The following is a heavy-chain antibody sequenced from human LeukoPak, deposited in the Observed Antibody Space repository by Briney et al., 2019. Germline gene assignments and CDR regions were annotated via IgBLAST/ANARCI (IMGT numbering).Heavy chain of an antibody. CDR2: INPNSGGT. Sequence: ASVKVSCKASGYTFTGYYMHWVRQAPGQGLEWMGWINPNSGGTNYAQKFQGRVTMTRDTSISTAYMELRSLRSDDTAVYYCARCGDIYYYGSGSYYWFDPWGQGTLVTVSS. D-gene: IGHD3-10*01. J-gene: IGHJ5*02. V-gene: IGHV1-2*02. CDR1: GYTFTGYY. CDR3: ARCGDIYYYGSGSYYWFDP.